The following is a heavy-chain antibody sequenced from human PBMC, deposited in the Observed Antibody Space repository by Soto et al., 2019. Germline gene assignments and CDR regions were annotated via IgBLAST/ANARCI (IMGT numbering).Heavy chain of an antibody. D-gene: IGHD3-10*01. V-gene: IGHV4-38-2*01. J-gene: IGHJ6*04. CDR2: IYYSGRT. CDR1: GYSISSGDH. Sequence: SETLSLTCAVSGYSISSGDHWGWIRRPPGKGLEWIGSIYYSGRTYYNPSLKSRVTIELDTSKNQFSLRLRSVTAADTAVYYCARGSYGLEVWGKGTLVTVSS. CDR3: ARGSYGLEV.